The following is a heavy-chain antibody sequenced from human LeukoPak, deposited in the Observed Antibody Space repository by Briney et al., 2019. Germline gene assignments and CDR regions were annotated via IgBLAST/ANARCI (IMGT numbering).Heavy chain of an antibody. CDR2: IWYDGSKK. J-gene: IGHJ6*03. CDR3: AKQTGKAPYYYYMDV. V-gene: IGHV3-33*06. Sequence: PGRSLRLSCAASGFTFSNHGFHWVRQAPGKGLEGVAVIWYDGSKKFYIDSVKGRFTISRDDSKNTLYLQMNSLRAEDTAVYYCAKQTGKAPYYYYMDVWGKGTTVTVSS. D-gene: IGHD1-14*01. CDR1: GFTFSNHG.